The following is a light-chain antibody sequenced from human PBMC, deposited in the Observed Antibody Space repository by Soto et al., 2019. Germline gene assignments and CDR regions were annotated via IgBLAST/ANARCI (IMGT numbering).Light chain of an antibody. V-gene: IGKV1-5*03. CDR3: HRHETYPLA. CDR2: RAS. J-gene: IGKJ4*01. Sequence: TQMTQSPSTLSASVGDSVSITCRASRDIGTWLAWFQQKPGRAPNLLIYRASTLARGVPSRFSGSGSGTEFTLPIRSLQPDDFATYYCHRHETYPLAFGGGNKVDI. CDR1: RDIGTW.